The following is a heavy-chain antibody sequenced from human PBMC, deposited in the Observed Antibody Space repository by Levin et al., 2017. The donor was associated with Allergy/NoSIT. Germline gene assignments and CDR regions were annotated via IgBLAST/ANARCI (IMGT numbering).Heavy chain of an antibody. CDR3: ARSRTANDYYDSSGYYYGAFDI. Sequence: GESLKISCAGSGFTFSTYAMHWVRQAPGKGLEWVAVLSYDASHKYYADSVEGRFTISRDNSRNTLYLQMNSLRPEDTAVYYCARSRTANDYYDSSGYYYGAFDIWGQGTVVTVSS. CDR2: LSYDASHK. J-gene: IGHJ3*02. V-gene: IGHV3-30-3*01. D-gene: IGHD3-22*01. CDR1: GFTFSTYA.